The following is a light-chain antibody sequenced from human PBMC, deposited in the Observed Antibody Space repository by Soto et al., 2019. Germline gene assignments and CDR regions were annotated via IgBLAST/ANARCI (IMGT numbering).Light chain of an antibody. Sequence: QSVLTQPPSVSGAPGQRVTISCTGSSSNIGAGYDVHWYQQLPGTAPKLLIYGNSNRPSGVPDRFSGSKSGTSASLAITGLQAEDEADYYCQSYDSSLSEVFGGETKLTVL. CDR2: GNS. CDR3: QSYDSSLSEV. CDR1: SSNIGAGYD. J-gene: IGLJ3*02. V-gene: IGLV1-40*01.